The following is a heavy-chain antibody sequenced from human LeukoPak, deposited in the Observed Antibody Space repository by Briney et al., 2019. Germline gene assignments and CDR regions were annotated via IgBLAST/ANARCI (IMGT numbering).Heavy chain of an antibody. D-gene: IGHD2-2*02. V-gene: IGHV4-59*01. CDR3: ARYRDIVVVPAAIPHIIYGQHAFDI. Sequence: SETLSLTCTVSGGSISSYYWSWIRQPPGKGLEWIGYIYYSGSTNYNPSLKSRVTISVDTSKNQFSLKLSSVTAADTAVYYCARYRDIVVVPAAIPHIIYGQHAFDIWGQGTMVTVSS. CDR1: GGSISSYY. J-gene: IGHJ3*02. CDR2: IYYSGST.